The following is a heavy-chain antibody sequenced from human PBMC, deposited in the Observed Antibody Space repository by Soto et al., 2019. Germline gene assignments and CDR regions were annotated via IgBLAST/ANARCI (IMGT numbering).Heavy chain of an antibody. J-gene: IGHJ4*02. CDR1: GGSFSGYY. V-gene: IGHV4-34*01. CDR2: INHSGST. D-gene: IGHD4-17*01. Sequence: SETLSLTCAGYGGSFSGYYWTWIRQPPGTGLEWIGEINHSGSTNYNPSLKSRVTISVDTSKNQFSLKLSSVTAADTAVYYCARHGIFRDYGDLVGYWGQGTLVTVS. CDR3: ARHGIFRDYGDLVGY.